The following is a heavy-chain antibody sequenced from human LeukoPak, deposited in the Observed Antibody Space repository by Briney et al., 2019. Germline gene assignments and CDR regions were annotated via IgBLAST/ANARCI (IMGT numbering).Heavy chain of an antibody. CDR2: IRSRANSYAT. CDR3: TTSAPVVVAAPQ. D-gene: IGHD2-15*01. Sequence: GGSLRLSCAASGFTFSGSAMHWVRQASGEGLEWVGRIRSRANSYATAYAASVKGRFTISRDDSKNTAYLQMNSLKTEDTAVYYCTTSAPVVVAAPQWGQGTLVTVSS. V-gene: IGHV3-73*01. CDR1: GFTFSGSA. J-gene: IGHJ4*02.